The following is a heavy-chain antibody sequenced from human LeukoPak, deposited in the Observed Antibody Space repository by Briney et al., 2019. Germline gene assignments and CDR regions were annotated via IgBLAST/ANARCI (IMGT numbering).Heavy chain of an antibody. CDR1: GGSISNYY. D-gene: IGHD3-10*01. J-gene: IGHJ3*02. Sequence: SETLSLTCTVSGGSISNYYWSWIRQPPGKGLEWIGYIYYSGSTNYNPSLKSRVTISVDTSKNQFSLKLSSVTAADTAVYYCARLLRGSGSLGAFDIWGQGTMVTVSS. CDR3: ARLLRGSGSLGAFDI. CDR2: IYYSGST. V-gene: IGHV4-59*08.